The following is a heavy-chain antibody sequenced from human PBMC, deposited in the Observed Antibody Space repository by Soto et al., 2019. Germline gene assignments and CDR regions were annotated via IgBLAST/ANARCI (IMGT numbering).Heavy chain of an antibody. CDR1: GYTLKNYG. J-gene: IGHJ5*02. V-gene: IGHV1-18*01. CDR3: VRGRFHYYGSSNRTHWFDP. CDR2: NRAYTGNT. D-gene: IGHD3-10*01. Sequence: QAQLVQSGDEVKKPGASVRVSCKASGYTLKNYGITWVRQAPGQGLEWMGWNRAYTGNTEYARKFQGRVVMNTDTSTSTAYMELMSLRSDDTAFYYCVRGRFHYYGSSNRTHWFDPWGQGTLVTVSS.